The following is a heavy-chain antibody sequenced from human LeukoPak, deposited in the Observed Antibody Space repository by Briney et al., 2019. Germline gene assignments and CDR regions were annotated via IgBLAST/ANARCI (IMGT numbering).Heavy chain of an antibody. CDR2: ISWNSGSI. J-gene: IGHJ4*02. D-gene: IGHD3-22*01. CDR3: AEEGTYYYDSSGYLRSSYFDY. V-gene: IGHV3-9*01. Sequence: GGSLRLSCTASGFTFDDYAMHWVRQAPGKGLEWVSGISWNSGSIGYADSVKGRFTISRDNAKNSLYLQMNSLRAEDTALYYCAEEGTYYYDSSGYLRSSYFDYWGQGTLVTVSS. CDR1: GFTFDDYA.